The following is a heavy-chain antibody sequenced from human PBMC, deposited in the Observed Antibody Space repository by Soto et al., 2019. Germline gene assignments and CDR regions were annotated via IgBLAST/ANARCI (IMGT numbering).Heavy chain of an antibody. CDR2: IYPGDSDT. V-gene: IGHV5-51*01. J-gene: IGHJ6*02. CDR3: ARTHRYCSGGSCYPHYYGMDV. CDR1: GYSFTSYW. Sequence: GESLKISCKGSGYSFTSYWIGWVRQMPGKGLEWMGIIYPGDSDTRYSPSFQGQVTISADKSISTAYLQWSSLKASDTAMYYCARTHRYCSGGSCYPHYYGMDVWGQGTTVTVSS. D-gene: IGHD2-15*01.